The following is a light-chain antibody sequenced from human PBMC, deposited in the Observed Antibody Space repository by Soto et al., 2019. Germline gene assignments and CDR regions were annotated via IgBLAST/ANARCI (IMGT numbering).Light chain of an antibody. Sequence: QSALTQPPSASGSPGQSVTISCTGTSSDVGGYNYVSWYQQHPDKAPKLMIYEVSKRPSGVPDRFSGSKSGNTASLTVSGLQAEDEADYYCSSYAGSNILFGGGTKPTVL. CDR1: SSDVGGYNY. CDR2: EVS. V-gene: IGLV2-8*01. J-gene: IGLJ2*01. CDR3: SSYAGSNIL.